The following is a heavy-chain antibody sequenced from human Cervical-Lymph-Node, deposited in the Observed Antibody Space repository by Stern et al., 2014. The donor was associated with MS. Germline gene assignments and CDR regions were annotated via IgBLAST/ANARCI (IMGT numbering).Heavy chain of an antibody. CDR1: GFTFSSYS. CDR2: LSSSGSYI. Sequence: EVQLVESGGGLVKPGGSLRLSCAASGFTFSSYSMNWVRQAPGKGLEWVSSLSSSGSYIYYADSVKGRFTISRDNAKNSLYLQMNSLRAEDTAVYYCARDRLERAVGTILSYYYSGMDVWGQGTTVTVSS. V-gene: IGHV3-21*01. J-gene: IGHJ6*02. D-gene: IGHD6-13*01. CDR3: ARDRLERAVGTILSYYYSGMDV.